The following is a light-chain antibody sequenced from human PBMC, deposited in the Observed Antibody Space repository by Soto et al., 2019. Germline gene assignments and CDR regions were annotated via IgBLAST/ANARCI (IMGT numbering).Light chain of an antibody. Sequence: EIVLTQSPDTLSLSPGERATLSCRASQSVSSNYLAWCQQRPGQAPRLLIYDSSSRATGVPARFSGSGSGTEFSLAISSLQSEDFAVYYCQQYYNWPPTWTFGQGTKVDIK. CDR3: QQYYNWPPTWT. CDR1: QSVSSN. V-gene: IGKV3-15*01. CDR2: DSS. J-gene: IGKJ1*01.